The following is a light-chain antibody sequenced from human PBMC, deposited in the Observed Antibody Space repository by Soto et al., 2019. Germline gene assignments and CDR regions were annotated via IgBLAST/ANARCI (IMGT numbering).Light chain of an antibody. J-gene: IGLJ1*01. CDR2: EVN. CDR3: SSYTSSSTLYV. V-gene: IGLV2-14*01. Sequence: QSAITQPASVSGSPGQSITISCTGTSSGVGGYNYVSWYQQHPGKAPKLMIYEVNNRPSGVSNRFSGSKSGNTASLTISGLQAEDEADYYCSSYTSSSTLYVFGTGTKLTVL. CDR1: SSGVGGYNY.